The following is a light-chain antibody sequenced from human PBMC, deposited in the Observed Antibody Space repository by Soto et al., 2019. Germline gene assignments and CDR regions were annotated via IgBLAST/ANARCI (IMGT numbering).Light chain of an antibody. CDR1: QSVSNNY. V-gene: IGKV3-20*01. CDR3: QQYGNSPQT. J-gene: IGKJ1*01. Sequence: EIVMTQSPATVSVSPGERASLSCRASQSVSNNYLAWYQQKPGQAPRLLIYGASSRATGIPNRFSGSGSGTDFTLTISRLEPEDFAVYYCQQYGNSPQTFGQGTKVDI. CDR2: GAS.